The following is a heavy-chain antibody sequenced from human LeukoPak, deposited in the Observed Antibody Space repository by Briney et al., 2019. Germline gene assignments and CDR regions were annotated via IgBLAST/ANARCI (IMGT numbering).Heavy chain of an antibody. CDR1: GGTFSSYA. Sequence: GASVKVSCKASGGTFSSYAISWVRQAPGQGLEWMGRIIPILGIANYAQKFQGRVTITADKSTSTAYMKMSSLRSEDTAVYYCARSENSSGYYFVYWGQGTLVTVSS. D-gene: IGHD3-22*01. J-gene: IGHJ4*02. CDR2: IIPILGIA. V-gene: IGHV1-69*04. CDR3: ARSENSSGYYFVY.